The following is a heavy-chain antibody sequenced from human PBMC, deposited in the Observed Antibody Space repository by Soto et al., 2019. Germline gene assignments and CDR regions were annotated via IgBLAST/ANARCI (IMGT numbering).Heavy chain of an antibody. CDR2: ISGSGGST. V-gene: IGHV3-23*01. CDR1: GFTFSSYA. J-gene: IGHJ6*03. D-gene: IGHD3-16*01. Sequence: GGSLRLSCAASGFTFSSYAMSWVRQAPGKGLEWVSAISGSGGSTYYADSVKGRFTISRDNSKNTRYLQMNSLRAEDTAVYYCAKAYYDYIWGTHYYYYMDVWGKGTTVTVSS. CDR3: AKAYYDYIWGTHYYYYMDV.